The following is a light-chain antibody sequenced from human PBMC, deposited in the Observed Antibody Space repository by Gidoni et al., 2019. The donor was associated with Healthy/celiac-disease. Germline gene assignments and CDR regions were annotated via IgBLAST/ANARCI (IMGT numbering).Light chain of an antibody. CDR1: QSVSSY. CDR2: DAS. J-gene: IGKJ2*01. Sequence: EIVLTQSPATLSLSPGERATPSCRASQSVSSYLAWYQQKPGQAPRLLIYDASNRATGIPARFSGSGSGTDFTLTISSLEPEDFAVYYCQQRSNWPLYTFXXXTKLEIK. CDR3: QQRSNWPLYT. V-gene: IGKV3-11*01.